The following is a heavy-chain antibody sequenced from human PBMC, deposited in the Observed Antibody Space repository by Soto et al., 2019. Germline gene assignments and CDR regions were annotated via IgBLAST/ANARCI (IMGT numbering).Heavy chain of an antibody. V-gene: IGHV4-59*01. CDR3: ARVSNYYDSSGYYN. Sequence: SETLSLTCTVSGGSISSYYWSWIRQPPGKGLEWIGYIYYSGSTNYNPSLKSRVTISVDTSKNQFSLKLSSVTAADTAVYYCARVSNYYDSSGYYNWGQGTLVTVSS. CDR2: IYYSGST. D-gene: IGHD3-22*01. J-gene: IGHJ4*02. CDR1: GGSISSYY.